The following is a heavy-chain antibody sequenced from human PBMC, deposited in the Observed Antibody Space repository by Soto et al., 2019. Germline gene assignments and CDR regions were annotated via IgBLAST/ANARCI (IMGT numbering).Heavy chain of an antibody. V-gene: IGHV4-39*01. J-gene: IGHJ6*02. CDR3: ARHLTYCSPGSCYSDFHYYGMDV. D-gene: IGHD2-15*01. Sequence: SETLSLTCTVSGGSISSSSYYWGWIRQPPGKGLEWIGSIFYSGSTYYNPSLKSRVTISVDTSKNQFSLKLSSVTAADTAVYYCARHLTYCSPGSCYSDFHYYGMDVWGQGTTVTVSS. CDR2: IFYSGST. CDR1: GGSISSSSYY.